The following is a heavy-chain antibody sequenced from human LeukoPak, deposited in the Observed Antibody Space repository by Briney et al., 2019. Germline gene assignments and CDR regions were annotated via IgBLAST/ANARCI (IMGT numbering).Heavy chain of an antibody. CDR1: GFTFSTYS. D-gene: IGHD1-26*01. CDR2: ISGSSSVI. CDR3: GRWVGGSRYFDY. J-gene: IGHJ4*02. V-gene: IGHV3-48*02. Sequence: GGSLRLSCAASGFTFSTYSMNWVRQAPGKGLEWISFISGSSSVIYYADSVKGRFTISRDNAKNSLYLQMNSLRDEDTAVYSCGRWVGGSRYFDYWGQGTLVTVSS.